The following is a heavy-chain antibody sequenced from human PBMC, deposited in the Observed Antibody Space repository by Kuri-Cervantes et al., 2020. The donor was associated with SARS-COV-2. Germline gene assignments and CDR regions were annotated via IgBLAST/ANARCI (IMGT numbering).Heavy chain of an antibody. J-gene: IGHJ4*02. CDR2: IYHSGST. D-gene: IGHD5-18*01. Sequence: SETLSLTCAVSGGSISSSNWWSWVRQPPGKGLEWIGEIYHSGSTNYNPSLKSRVTISVDTSKNQFSLKLSSVTAADTAVYYCARDSRYYPGYSFFYWGQGTLVTVSS. V-gene: IGHV4-4*02. CDR3: ARDSRYYPGYSFFY. CDR1: GGSISSSNW.